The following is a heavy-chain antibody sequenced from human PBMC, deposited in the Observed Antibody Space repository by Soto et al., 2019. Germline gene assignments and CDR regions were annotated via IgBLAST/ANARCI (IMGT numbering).Heavy chain of an antibody. CDR3: AKGWSVRRGRFDP. J-gene: IGHJ5*02. D-gene: IGHD3-3*01. CDR1: GFTFDDYA. CDR2: IRWNSGSI. Sequence: EVQLVESGGGLVQPGRSLRLSCAASGFTFDDYAMHWVRQAPGKGLEWVSGIRWNSGSIGYADYVKGRFTISRDNAKNSGYLQMNSLRAEDTALYYFAKGWSVRRGRFDPWGQGTLVTVSS. V-gene: IGHV3-9*01.